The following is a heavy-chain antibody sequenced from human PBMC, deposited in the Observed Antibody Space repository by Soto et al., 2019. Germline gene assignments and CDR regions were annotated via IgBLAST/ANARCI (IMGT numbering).Heavy chain of an antibody. J-gene: IGHJ4*02. CDR1: GFTFSTFD. CDR2: IRGVAGST. V-gene: IGHV3-23*01. Sequence: EVQLLESGGGLVQPGGSLRLSCAASGFTFSTFDMTWVRQAPGKGLEWVSLIRGVAGSTHYPDSVKGRFTISKDNSNNMLYLQTNSRRADDTAVYFCVKGAWLDYWGQGNMVTVSS. CDR3: VKGAWLDY.